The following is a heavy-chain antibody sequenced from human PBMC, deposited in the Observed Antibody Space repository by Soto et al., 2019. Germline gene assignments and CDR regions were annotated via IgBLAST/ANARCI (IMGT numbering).Heavy chain of an antibody. CDR2: IKSTTEGGTI. J-gene: IGHJ4*02. V-gene: IGHV3-15*01. Sequence: EVQLVESGGGLVKPGGSLRLSCAASGFTFSNAWMSWVRQFPGKGLEWVGRIKSTTEGGTIEYAAPVQDRFTISRDDSNDTLYLQMNSLKTEDTALYYCTTVSPALDYWGQGAQVTVSS. CDR1: GFTFSNAW. CDR3: TTVSPALDY.